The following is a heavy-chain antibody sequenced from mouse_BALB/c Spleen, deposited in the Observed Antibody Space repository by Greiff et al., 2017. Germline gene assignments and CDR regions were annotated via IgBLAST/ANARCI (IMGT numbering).Heavy chain of an antibody. CDR3: ARIYYGYDGGYYAMDY. D-gene: IGHD2-2*01. J-gene: IGHJ4*01. CDR2: ISSGGST. V-gene: IGHV5-6-5*01. Sequence: DVMLVESGGGLVKPGGSLKLSCAASGFTFSSYAMSWVRQTPEKRLEWVASISSGGSTYYPDSVKGRFTISRDNARNILYLQMSSLRSEDTAMYYCARIYYGYDGGYYAMDYWGQGTSVTVSS. CDR1: GFTFSSYA.